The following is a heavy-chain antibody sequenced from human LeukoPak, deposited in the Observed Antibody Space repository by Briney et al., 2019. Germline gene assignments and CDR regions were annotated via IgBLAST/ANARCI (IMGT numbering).Heavy chain of an antibody. CDR1: GYTFTSYG. J-gene: IGHJ6*02. CDR3: ASPGELGYCSSTSCYKYYYYGMDV. V-gene: IGHV1-18*01. D-gene: IGHD2-2*01. CDR2: ISAYNGNT. Sequence: ASVKVPCKASGYTFTSYGISWVRQAPGQGLEWMGWISAYNGNTNYAQKLQGRVTMTTDTSTSTAYMELRSLRSDDTAVYYCASPGELGYCSSTSCYKYYYYGMDVWGQGTTVTVS.